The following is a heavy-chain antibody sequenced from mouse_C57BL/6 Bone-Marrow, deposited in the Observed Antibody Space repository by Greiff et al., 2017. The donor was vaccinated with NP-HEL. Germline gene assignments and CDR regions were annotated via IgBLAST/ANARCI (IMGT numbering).Heavy chain of an antibody. V-gene: IGHV1-81*01. CDR1: GYTFTSYG. CDR2: IYPRSGNT. Sequence: VQLQESGAELARPGASVKLSCKASGYTFTSYGISWVKQRTGQGLEWIGEIYPRSGNTYYNEKFKGKATLTADKSSSTAYMELRSLTSEDSAVYFCARSLGRAMDYWGQGTSVTVSS. J-gene: IGHJ4*01. CDR3: ARSLGRAMDY. D-gene: IGHD4-1*01.